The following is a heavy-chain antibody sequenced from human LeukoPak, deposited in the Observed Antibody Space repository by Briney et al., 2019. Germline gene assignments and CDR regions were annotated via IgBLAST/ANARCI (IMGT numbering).Heavy chain of an antibody. CDR1: GFTFSSDA. CDR3: ARGVGMDFWEYYFDY. J-gene: IGHJ4*02. V-gene: IGHV3-64*01. CDR2: ISSNGGST. D-gene: IGHD3-3*01. Sequence: GGSLRLSCAASGFTFSSDAMHWVRQAPGKGLEYVSAISSNGGSTYYANSVKGRFTISRDNSKNTLYLQMGSLRAEDMAVYYCARGVGMDFWEYYFDYWGQGTLVTVSS.